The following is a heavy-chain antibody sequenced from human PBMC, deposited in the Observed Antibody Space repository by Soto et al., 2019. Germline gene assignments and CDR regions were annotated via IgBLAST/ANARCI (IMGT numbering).Heavy chain of an antibody. Sequence: GGSLRLSCAASGFTFSNAWMSWVRQAPGKGLEWVGRIKSKTDGGTTDYAAPVKGRFTISRDDSKNTLYLQMNSLKTEDTAVYYCTTPYYDILTGYSPLGYWGQGTLVTVSS. CDR2: IKSKTDGGTT. D-gene: IGHD3-9*01. CDR3: TTPYYDILTGYSPLGY. V-gene: IGHV3-15*01. CDR1: GFTFSNAW. J-gene: IGHJ4*02.